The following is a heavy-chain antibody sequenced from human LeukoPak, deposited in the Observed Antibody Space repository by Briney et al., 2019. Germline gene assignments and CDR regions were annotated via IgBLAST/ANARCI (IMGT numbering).Heavy chain of an antibody. CDR2: IYCSGST. J-gene: IGHJ4*02. V-gene: IGHV4-59*01. CDR1: GGSISSYY. CDR3: ARRGDSSGLFDY. Sequence: SETLSLTCTVSGGSISSYYWSWIRQPPGKGLEWIGYIYCSGSTNYNPSLKSRVTISVDTSKNQFSLKLSSVTAADTAVYYCARRGDSSGLFDYWGQGTLVTVSS. D-gene: IGHD3-22*01.